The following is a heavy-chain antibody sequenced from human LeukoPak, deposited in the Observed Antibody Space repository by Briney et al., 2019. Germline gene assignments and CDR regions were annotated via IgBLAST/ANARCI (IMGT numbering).Heavy chain of an antibody. Sequence: SETLFLTCTVSGGSISNYYWSWIRQPPGKGLEWIGYIYYSGSTNYNPSLKSRVTISVDTSKNQFSLKLSSVTAADTAVYYCAKVPRTMIVLYYFDYWGQGTLVTVSS. CDR1: GGSISNYY. CDR3: AKVPRTMIVLYYFDY. J-gene: IGHJ4*02. V-gene: IGHV4-59*01. D-gene: IGHD3-22*01. CDR2: IYYSGST.